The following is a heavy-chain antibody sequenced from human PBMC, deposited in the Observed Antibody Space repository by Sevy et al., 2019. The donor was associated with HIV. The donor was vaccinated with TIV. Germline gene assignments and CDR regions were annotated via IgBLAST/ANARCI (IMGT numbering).Heavy chain of an antibody. V-gene: IGHV3-33*01. CDR1: GFTFSNYG. CDR2: IWSDGSKK. D-gene: IGHD2-21*02. Sequence: GGSLRLSCAASGFTFSNYGMHWVRQVPGKGLEWVAIIWSDGSKKLHSDSVKGRFTISRDNSKNTLYLQMNSLKPEDTAVYYCSRDLGAYCGGDCYFGRCDPWGQEPWSPSPQ. CDR3: SRDLGAYCGGDCYFGRCDP. J-gene: IGHJ5*02.